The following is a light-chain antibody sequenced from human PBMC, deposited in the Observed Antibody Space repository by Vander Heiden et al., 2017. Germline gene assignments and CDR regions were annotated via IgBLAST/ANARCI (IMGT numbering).Light chain of an antibody. CDR2: GAS. J-gene: IGKJ1*01. CDR1: QSVSSSY. V-gene: IGKV3-20*01. CDR3: QQYGSSPWT. Sequence: EIVLTQSPGTLSLSPGERATLSCRASQSVSSSYLAWYQQKPGQAPRLLIYGASSRATGIPDRFSGSGSGTDCTLTISRLEPEDFAVYYGQQYGSSPWTFGQGTKVEIK.